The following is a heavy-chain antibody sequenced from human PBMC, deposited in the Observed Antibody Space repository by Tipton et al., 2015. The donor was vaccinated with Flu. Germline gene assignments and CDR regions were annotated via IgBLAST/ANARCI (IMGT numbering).Heavy chain of an antibody. CDR3: ARDLWNDRRAYYYYGVDV. D-gene: IGHD1-1*01. CDR1: GDSISTTIYY. CDR2: IYYSGTT. J-gene: IGHJ6*02. Sequence: LRLSCTVSGDSISTTIYYWGWVRQPPGKGLEWIGSIYYSGTTYYNPSLKSRVTISVDSSKNEFSLTLASLTAADTAVYYCARDLWNDRRAYYYYGVDVWGQGTPVTVSS. V-gene: IGHV4-39*07.